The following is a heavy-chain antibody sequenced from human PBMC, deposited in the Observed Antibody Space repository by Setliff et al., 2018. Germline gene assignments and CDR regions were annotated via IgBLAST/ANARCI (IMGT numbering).Heavy chain of an antibody. CDR3: ARASSGWYSAYYYYMDV. CDR2: IFYSGDT. V-gene: IGHV4-59*08. D-gene: IGHD6-19*01. Sequence: PSETLSLTCTVSPGSISRHYWSWFRQAPGKGLEWIGFIFYSGDTKSNPSLKSRVTISVDTSKNQFSLKLTSVTAADTAVYYCARASSGWYSAYYYYMDVWGKGTTVTVSS. CDR1: PGSISRHY. J-gene: IGHJ6*03.